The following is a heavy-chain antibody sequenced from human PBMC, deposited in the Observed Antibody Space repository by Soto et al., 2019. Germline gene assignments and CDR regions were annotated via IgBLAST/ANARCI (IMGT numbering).Heavy chain of an antibody. CDR2: IYYSGRT. D-gene: IGHD2-2*02. J-gene: IGHJ3*02. CDR1: GGSISSSSYY. CDR3: ATTYTLSAFHI. V-gene: IGHV4-39*01. Sequence: QLQLQESGPGLVKHSETLYLTCTVSGGSISSSSYYWGWIRQPPGKGLEWIGNIYYSGRTYYNPSRKSRVTIAVDTSKNQFSLKLSSVTAADTAVYYCATTYTLSAFHIWCQGTMVTVSS.